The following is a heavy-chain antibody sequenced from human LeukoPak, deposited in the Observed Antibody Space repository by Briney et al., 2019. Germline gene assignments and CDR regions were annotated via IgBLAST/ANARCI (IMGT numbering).Heavy chain of an antibody. V-gene: IGHV3-11*04. CDR3: AELGITMIGGV. J-gene: IGHJ6*04. D-gene: IGHD3-10*02. CDR1: GFTFSDSY. CDR2: ISGSGHDI. Sequence: GGFLRLSCAASGFTFSDSYMTWVRQAPGKGVEWVAYISGSGHDINYSESAKGRFTISRDNAKNSLYLQMSGLRAEDTAVYYCAELGITMIGGVWGKGTTVTISS.